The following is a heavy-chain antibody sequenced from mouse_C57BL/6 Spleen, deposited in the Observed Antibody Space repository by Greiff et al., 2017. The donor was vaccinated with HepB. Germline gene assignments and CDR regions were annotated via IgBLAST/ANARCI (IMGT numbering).Heavy chain of an antibody. Sequence: QVQLQQPGAELVRPGSSVKLSCKASGYTFTSYWMHWVKQRPIQGLEWIGNIDPSDSETHYNQKFKDKATLTVDKSSSTAYMQLSSLTSEDSAVYYCARRGIGLAWDGYFDVWGTGTTVTVSS. CDR3: ARRGIGLAWDGYFDV. CDR2: IDPSDSET. CDR1: GYTFTSYW. V-gene: IGHV1-52*01. J-gene: IGHJ1*03. D-gene: IGHD4-1*01.